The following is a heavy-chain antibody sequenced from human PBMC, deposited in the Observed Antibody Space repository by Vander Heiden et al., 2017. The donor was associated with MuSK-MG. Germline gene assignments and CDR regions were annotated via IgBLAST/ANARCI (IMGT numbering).Heavy chain of an antibody. Sequence: EVQLVQSGAEVRTPGESLKTSCKGSGYSFTSYWIGWVRQMPGKGLQWMGIIYPGDSDTRYSPSFQGQVTISADKSVSTAYLQWNSLKASDTAMYYCARHLTIGAVAIWGQGTMVTVSS. J-gene: IGHJ3*02. D-gene: IGHD6-19*01. CDR2: IYPGDSDT. CDR1: GYSFTSYW. CDR3: ARHLTIGAVAI. V-gene: IGHV5-51*01.